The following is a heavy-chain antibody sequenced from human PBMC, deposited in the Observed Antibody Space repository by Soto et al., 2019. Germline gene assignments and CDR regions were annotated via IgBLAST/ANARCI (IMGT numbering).Heavy chain of an antibody. Sequence: SETLGLTCTVSGGSISSGSHCWSWIRQPPGKGLEWIGSIYHSGSTYYNPSLKSRVTISVDTSKNQFSLKLMSVTAADTAVYYCARDRCYSSGCSYFDYWGQGTLVTVSS. CDR3: ARDRCYSSGCSYFDY. V-gene: IGHV4-39*07. CDR2: IYHSGST. J-gene: IGHJ4*02. CDR1: GGSISSGSHC. D-gene: IGHD3-22*01.